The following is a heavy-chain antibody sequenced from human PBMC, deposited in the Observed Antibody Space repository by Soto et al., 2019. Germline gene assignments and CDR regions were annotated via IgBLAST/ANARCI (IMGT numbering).Heavy chain of an antibody. CDR3: VSWVSAHFDY. V-gene: IGHV3-23*01. CDR2: ISSNGANT. Sequence: GGSLRLSCAASGFTFSSYGMTWVRQAPGKGLEWVSTISSNGANTHYAESVKGRFTISKDASRNTVHLHMNSLRAEDTATYFCVSWVSAHFDYWGHGTPVTVSS. J-gene: IGHJ4*01. D-gene: IGHD2-8*01. CDR1: GFTFSSYG.